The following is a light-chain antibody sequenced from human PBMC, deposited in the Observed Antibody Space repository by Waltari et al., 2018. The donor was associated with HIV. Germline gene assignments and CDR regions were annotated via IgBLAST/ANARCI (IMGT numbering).Light chain of an antibody. CDR1: QTVSTY. Sequence: DIQVTQSPSSLSASVVDRVTIACRTSQTVSTYVNWYQQKEGEAPKLLISVASALQSGVPSRFSGSGSGTDFTLSISSLEPEDFATYYCLQSYSSPLSFGPGTRVDIK. J-gene: IGKJ3*01. CDR3: LQSYSSPLS. CDR2: VAS. V-gene: IGKV1-39*01.